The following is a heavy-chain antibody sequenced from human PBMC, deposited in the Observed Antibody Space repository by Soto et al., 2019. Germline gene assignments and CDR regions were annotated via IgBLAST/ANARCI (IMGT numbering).Heavy chain of an antibody. J-gene: IGHJ4*02. Sequence: GGSLRLSCAASGFTFSSYAMHWVRQAPGKGLEYVSAISSNGGSTYYANSVKGRFTISRDNSKNTLYLQMGSLRAEDMAVYYCARGHYCSGGSCYGRTFDYWGQGTLVTVSS. D-gene: IGHD2-15*01. CDR3: ARGHYCSGGSCYGRTFDY. CDR2: ISSNGGST. V-gene: IGHV3-64*01. CDR1: GFTFSSYA.